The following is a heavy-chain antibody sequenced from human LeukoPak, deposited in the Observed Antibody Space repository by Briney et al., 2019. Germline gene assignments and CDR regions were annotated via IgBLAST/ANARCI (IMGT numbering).Heavy chain of an antibody. D-gene: IGHD6-19*01. CDR1: GGTFSSYA. CDR2: IIPILGIA. V-gene: IGHV1-69*04. J-gene: IGHJ6*02. CDR3: ARGPYSSGWGYYYGMDV. Sequence: SVKVSCKASGGTFSSYAISWVRQAPGQGLEWMGRIIPILGIANYAQKFQGRVTITADKSTSTAYMELSSLRSEDTAVYYCARGPYSSGWGYYYGMDVWGQGTTVTVSS.